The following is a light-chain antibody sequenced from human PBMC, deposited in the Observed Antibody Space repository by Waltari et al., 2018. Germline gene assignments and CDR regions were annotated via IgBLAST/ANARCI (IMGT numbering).Light chain of an antibody. Sequence: QSALTPAASVSGSPGQSITIPCPGTSSDVGGYNYVSWYQQHPGKAPKLIIFDVSYRPSWVSNRFSGSKSGNTASLTISGLQAEDEADYYCGSYTSTMSYIFGGGTKLTVL. CDR2: DVS. CDR1: SSDVGGYNY. V-gene: IGLV2-14*03. J-gene: IGLJ2*01. CDR3: GSYTSTMSYI.